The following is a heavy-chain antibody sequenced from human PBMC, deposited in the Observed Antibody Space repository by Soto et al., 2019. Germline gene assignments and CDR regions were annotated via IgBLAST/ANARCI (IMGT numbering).Heavy chain of an antibody. CDR1: GGSISSGDYY. Sequence: SETLSLTCTVSGGSISSGDYYWSWIRQSPGKGLEWIGYIYYSGSTYYNPSLKSRVTISVDTSKNQFSLKLSSVTAADTAVYYCARDVSLAFDYWGQGTLVTVSS. J-gene: IGHJ4*02. CDR2: IYYSGST. CDR3: ARDVSLAFDY. V-gene: IGHV4-30-4*01. D-gene: IGHD2-21*01.